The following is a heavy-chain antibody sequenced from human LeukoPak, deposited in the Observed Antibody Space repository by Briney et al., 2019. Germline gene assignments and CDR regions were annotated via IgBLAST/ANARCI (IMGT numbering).Heavy chain of an antibody. D-gene: IGHD3-10*01. Sequence: PGGSLRLSCAASGFTFSSYAMSWVRQAPGKGLEWVSAISGSGGGTYYADSVKGRFTISRDNSKNTLYLQMNSLRAEDTAVYYCAKDSQTMVRGVYYFDYWGQGTLVTVSS. J-gene: IGHJ4*02. CDR2: ISGSGGGT. CDR3: AKDSQTMVRGVYYFDY. CDR1: GFTFSSYA. V-gene: IGHV3-23*01.